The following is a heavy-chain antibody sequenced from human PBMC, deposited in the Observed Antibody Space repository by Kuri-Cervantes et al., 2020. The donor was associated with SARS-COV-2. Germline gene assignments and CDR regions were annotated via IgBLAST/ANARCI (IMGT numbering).Heavy chain of an antibody. CDR3: ARDWAGTEGFDAFDI. Sequence: ETLSLTCAASGFTFSSYSMNRVRQAPGKGLEWVSSISSSSSYIYYADSVKGRFTISRDNAKNSLYLQMNSLRAEDTAVYYCARDWAGTEGFDAFDIWGQGTMVTVSS. J-gene: IGHJ3*02. CDR2: ISSSSSYI. D-gene: IGHD3/OR15-3a*01. CDR1: GFTFSSYS. V-gene: IGHV3-21*01.